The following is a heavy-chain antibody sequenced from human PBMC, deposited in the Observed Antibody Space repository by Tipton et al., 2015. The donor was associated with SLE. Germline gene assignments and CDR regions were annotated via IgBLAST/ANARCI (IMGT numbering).Heavy chain of an antibody. CDR2: IYPGDSDT. CDR1: GYSFTSYW. V-gene: IGHV5-51*01. Sequence: QSGPEVKKPGESLKISCKGSGYSFTSYWIGWVRQMPGKGLEWMGIIYPGDSDTRYSPSFQGQVTISADKSISTAYLQWSSLKASDTAMYYCAGQSRIAAAGSSGSAFDIWGQGTMVTVSS. CDR3: AGQSRIAAAGSSGSAFDI. D-gene: IGHD6-13*01. J-gene: IGHJ3*02.